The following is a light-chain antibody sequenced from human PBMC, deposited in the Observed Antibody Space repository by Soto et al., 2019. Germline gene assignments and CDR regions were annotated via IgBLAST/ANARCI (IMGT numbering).Light chain of an antibody. CDR2: ANT. CDR3: QSYDSSLSGSV. Sequence: QSVLTQTPSVSGAPGQWVTISCTGSSSNIGAGYDVHWYQQLPGTTPKLLIYANTNRPSGVPDRFSGSKSGTSASLAITGLQAEDEADYYCQSYDSSLSGSVFGGGTKVTVL. V-gene: IGLV1-40*01. J-gene: IGLJ3*02. CDR1: SSNIGAGYD.